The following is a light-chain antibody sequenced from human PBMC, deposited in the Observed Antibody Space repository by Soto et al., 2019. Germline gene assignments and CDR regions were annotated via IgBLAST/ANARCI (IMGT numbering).Light chain of an antibody. CDR2: GAS. CDR3: QQYNNWLT. Sequence: EIVMTQSPATLSVSPGERATISCRASQSVSSNLAWYQQKPGHAPRLLIYGASTRATVIPARFSGSGSGTEFTLTISSLQSEDFAVYYCQQYNNWLTFGGGTKVDIK. J-gene: IGKJ4*01. CDR1: QSVSSN. V-gene: IGKV3-15*01.